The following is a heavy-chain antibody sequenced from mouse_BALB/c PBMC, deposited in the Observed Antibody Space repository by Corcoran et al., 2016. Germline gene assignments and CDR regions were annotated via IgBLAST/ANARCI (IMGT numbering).Heavy chain of an antibody. CDR1: GYTFTSYV. V-gene: IGHV1S136*01. Sequence: EVQLQQSGPELVKPGASVKLSCKASGYTFTSYVMHWGKQKPGQGREWIGYINPYNDGTKYNEKFIGKATLTTDKASSTAYMELSSLTSEDSAVYDCARKGHVDYWGQGTTLTVSP. CDR2: INPYNDGT. J-gene: IGHJ2*01. CDR3: ARKGHVDY. D-gene: IGHD3-3*01.